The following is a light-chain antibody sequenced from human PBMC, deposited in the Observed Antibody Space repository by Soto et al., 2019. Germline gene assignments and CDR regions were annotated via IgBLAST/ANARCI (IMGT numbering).Light chain of an antibody. Sequence: VLPQSPGTLSLSPGGRATLSFRASQSVSNNCLAWYQQKPGQAPRLLIYGASNRATGIPDRFSGSGSGTDFTLTISRLEPDDFATYYCQQANSYPITFGQGTRLEIK. CDR1: QSVSNNC. J-gene: IGKJ5*01. CDR2: GAS. V-gene: IGKV3-20*01. CDR3: QQANSYPIT.